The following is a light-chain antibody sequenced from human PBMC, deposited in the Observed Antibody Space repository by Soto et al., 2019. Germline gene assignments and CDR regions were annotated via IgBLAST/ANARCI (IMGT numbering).Light chain of an antibody. V-gene: IGKV3-11*01. Sequence: EIVMAQSPGTLSSSPGERVTLSCRASQSVTTYLAWYQHKPGQAPSLLIYDASHRATGISARFSGSGSGTDFTLTISSLEPEDFAVYYCQQRSNWPWTFGQGTKVDIK. CDR1: QSVTTY. CDR2: DAS. J-gene: IGKJ1*01. CDR3: QQRSNWPWT.